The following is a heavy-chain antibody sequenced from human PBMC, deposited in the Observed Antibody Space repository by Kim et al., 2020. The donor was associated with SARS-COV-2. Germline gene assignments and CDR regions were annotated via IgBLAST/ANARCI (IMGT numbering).Heavy chain of an antibody. D-gene: IGHD6-19*01. CDR3: AKSAEQAVAAAFDI. J-gene: IGHJ3*02. CDR2: IIPIFGTA. CDR1: GGTFSSYA. V-gene: IGHV1-69*13. Sequence: SVKVSCKASGGTFSSYAISWVRQAPGQGLEWMGGIIPIFGTANYAQKFQGRVTITADESTSTAYMELSSLRSEDTAVYYCAKSAEQAVAAAFDIWGQGTMVTVSS.